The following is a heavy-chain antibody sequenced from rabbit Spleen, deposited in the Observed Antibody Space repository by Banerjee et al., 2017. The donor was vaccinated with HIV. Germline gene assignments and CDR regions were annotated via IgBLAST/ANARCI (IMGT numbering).Heavy chain of an antibody. V-gene: IGHV1S45*01. J-gene: IGHJ4*01. CDR3: ARDLVAVIGWNFNL. CDR2: IDAGSSGNT. D-gene: IGHD1-1*01. Sequence: LEESGGDLVKPEGSLTLTCTASGFSFSSNYWICWVRQAPGKGLEWIACIDAGSSGNTYYASWAKGRFTISKTSSTTVTLRMTSLTVADTATYFCARDLVAVIGWNFNLWGQGPLVTVS. CDR1: GFSFSSNYW.